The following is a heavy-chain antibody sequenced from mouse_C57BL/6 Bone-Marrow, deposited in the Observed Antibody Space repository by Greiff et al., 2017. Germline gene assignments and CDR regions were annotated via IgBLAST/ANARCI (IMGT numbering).Heavy chain of an antibody. J-gene: IGHJ4*01. V-gene: IGHV2-2*01. CDR3: ASLLLRDYYAMDY. CDR1: GFSLTSYG. D-gene: IGHD1-1*01. Sequence: VQRVESGPGLVQPSQSLSITCTVSGFSLTSYGVHWVRQSPGKGLEWLGVIWSGGSTDYNAAFISRLSISKDNSKSQVFFKMNSLQADDTAIYYCASLLLRDYYAMDYWGQGTSVTVSS. CDR2: IWSGGST.